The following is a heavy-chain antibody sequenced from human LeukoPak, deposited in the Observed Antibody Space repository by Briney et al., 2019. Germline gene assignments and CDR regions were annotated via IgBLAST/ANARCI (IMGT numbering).Heavy chain of an antibody. J-gene: IGHJ4*02. Sequence: ASVKVSCKASGYTFTSYYMHWVRQAPGQGLERMGIINPSGGSTSYAQKFQGRVTMTRDMSTSTVYMELSSLRSEDTAVYYCAKETMQWELPGVLDYWGQGTLVTVSS. V-gene: IGHV1-46*01. CDR2: INPSGGST. D-gene: IGHD1-26*01. CDR3: AKETMQWELPGVLDY. CDR1: GYTFTSYY.